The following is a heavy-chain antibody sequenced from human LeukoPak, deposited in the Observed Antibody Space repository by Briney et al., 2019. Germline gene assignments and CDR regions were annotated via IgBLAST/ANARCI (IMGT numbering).Heavy chain of an antibody. CDR3: TKEVQRWHSYFYRPSYALDI. Sequence: GGSLTLSCAVSGFNFDDYAIHWVRQGPGQGLEWVAGISANGGFISYGESVKGRFTISRDNPRNSVFLQMNFLRAEDMAMYFCTKEVQRWHSYFYRPSYALDIWGQGTMVSVSS. J-gene: IGHJ3*02. CDR2: ISANGGFI. D-gene: IGHD3-22*01. V-gene: IGHV3-9*03. CDR1: GFNFDDYA.